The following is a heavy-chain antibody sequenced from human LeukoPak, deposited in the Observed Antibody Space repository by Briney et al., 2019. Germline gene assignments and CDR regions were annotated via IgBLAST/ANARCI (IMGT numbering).Heavy chain of an antibody. CDR1: GFTFSSYG. Sequence: GGSLRLSCAASGFTFSSYGMHWVRQAPGKGLEWVAVIWYDGSNKYYADSVKGRFTISRDNSKNTLYLQMNSLRAEDTAVYYCASDYLWADNWFDPWGQGTLVTVSS. D-gene: IGHD3-10*01. J-gene: IGHJ5*02. CDR3: ASDYLWADNWFDP. CDR2: IWYDGSNK. V-gene: IGHV3-33*01.